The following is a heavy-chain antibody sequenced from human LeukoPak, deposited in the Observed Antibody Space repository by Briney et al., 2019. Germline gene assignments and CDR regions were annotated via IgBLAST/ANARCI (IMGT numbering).Heavy chain of an antibody. CDR3: ARDGPLVDTAMVTLGY. V-gene: IGHV3-21*01. CDR1: GFTFSSYS. CDR2: ISSSSSYI. Sequence: PGGSLRLSCAASGFTFSSYSMNWVRQAQGKGLEWVSSISSSSSYIYYADSVKGRFTISRDNAKNSLYLQMNSLRAEDTAVYYCARDGPLVDTAMVTLGYWGQGTLVTVTS. J-gene: IGHJ4*02. D-gene: IGHD5-18*01.